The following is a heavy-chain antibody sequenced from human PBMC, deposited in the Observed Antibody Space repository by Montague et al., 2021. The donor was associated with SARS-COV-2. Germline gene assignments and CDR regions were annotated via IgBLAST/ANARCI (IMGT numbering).Heavy chain of an antibody. CDR1: GDSVSSYRVA. Sequence: CAISGDSVSSYRVASSWSTQYLSTAIEWLGRTLYRSKWYRGYAPSVRVPLTVNPDVSKNEFYLALNNVTPEDTAVYYCVRYSAWLYFDFWGQGTLVTVSS. V-gene: IGHV6-1*01. CDR3: VRYSAWLYFDF. J-gene: IGHJ4*02. D-gene: IGHD6-19*01. CDR2: TLYRSKWYR.